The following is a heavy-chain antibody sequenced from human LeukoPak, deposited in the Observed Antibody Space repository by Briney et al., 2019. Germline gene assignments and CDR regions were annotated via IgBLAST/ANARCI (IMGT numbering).Heavy chain of an antibody. CDR3: AKDIGDSGSYYPNAFDI. CDR2: ISWDGGST. V-gene: IGHV3-43D*03. Sequence: GGSLRLSCAASGFTFDDYAMHWVRQAPGKGLEWVSLISWDGGSTYYADSVKGRFTISRDNSKNSLYLQMNSLRAEDTALYYCAKDIGDSGSYYPNAFDIWGQGTMVTVSS. J-gene: IGHJ3*02. CDR1: GFTFDDYA. D-gene: IGHD1-26*01.